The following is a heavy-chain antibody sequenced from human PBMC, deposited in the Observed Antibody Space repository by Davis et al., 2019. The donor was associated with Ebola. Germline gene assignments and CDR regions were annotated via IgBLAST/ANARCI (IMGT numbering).Heavy chain of an antibody. CDR2: ISYDGSNK. Sequence: GESLKISCAASGFTFSSYWMHWVRQAPGKGLEWVAVISYDGSNKYYADSVKGRFTISRDNSKNTLYLQMNSLRAEDTAVYYCARGIGYGHLSGYYGMDVWGQGTTVTVSS. V-gene: IGHV3-30-3*01. D-gene: IGHD5-18*01. CDR3: ARGIGYGHLSGYYGMDV. J-gene: IGHJ6*02. CDR1: GFTFSSYW.